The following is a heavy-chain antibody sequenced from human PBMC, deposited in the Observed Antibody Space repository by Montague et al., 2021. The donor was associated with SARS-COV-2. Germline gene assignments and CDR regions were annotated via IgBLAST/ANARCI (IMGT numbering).Heavy chain of an antibody. D-gene: IGHD2-2*01. J-gene: IGHJ6*02. V-gene: IGHV4-39*01. CDR1: GGSISSSSYY. CDR3: ASALGYCSSTSCYSVYGMDV. Sequence: SETLSLTCTVSGGSISSSSYYWGWIRQPPGKGLEWIGSIYYSGSTYYNPSLKSRVTMSVDTSENQFSLKLSSVTAADTAVYYCASALGYCSSTSCYSVYGMDVWGQGTTVTVSS. CDR2: IYYSGST.